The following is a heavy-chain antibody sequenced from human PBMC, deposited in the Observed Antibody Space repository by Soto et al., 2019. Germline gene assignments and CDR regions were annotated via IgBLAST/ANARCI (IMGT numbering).Heavy chain of an antibody. Sequence: EVQLVESGGGLVQPGRSLRLSCAASGFTFDDYAMHWVRQAPGKGLEWVSGISWNSGSIGYADSVKGRFTISRDNAKNSLYLQMNSLRAEDTALYYCAKGFGELSWFGPWCQGTLVTVSS. CDR3: AKGFGELSWFGP. V-gene: IGHV3-9*01. CDR2: ISWNSGSI. D-gene: IGHD3-10*01. CDR1: GFTFDDYA. J-gene: IGHJ5*02.